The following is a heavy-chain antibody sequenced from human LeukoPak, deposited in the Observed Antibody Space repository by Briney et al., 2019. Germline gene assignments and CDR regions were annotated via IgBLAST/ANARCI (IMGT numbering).Heavy chain of an antibody. Sequence: PGGSLRLSCAASGFTFSEYSMHWVRQAPGKGLEYVSAISTNGGSTYYASSVKGRFTISRDDPKNTLDLQMGSLRPEDMAVYYCARGFRYYGSGIDYWGQGTLVTVSS. J-gene: IGHJ4*02. CDR1: GFTFSEYS. CDR3: ARGFRYYGSGIDY. V-gene: IGHV3-64*01. D-gene: IGHD3-10*01. CDR2: ISTNGGST.